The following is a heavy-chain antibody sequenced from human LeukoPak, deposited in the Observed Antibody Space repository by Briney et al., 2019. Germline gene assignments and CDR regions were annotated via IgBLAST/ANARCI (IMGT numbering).Heavy chain of an antibody. CDR1: GDSISSGGYY. V-gene: IGHV4-31*03. CDR2: IYYSGGT. D-gene: IGHD3-3*01. J-gene: IGHJ5*02. Sequence: SETLSLTCTVSGDSISSGGYYWSWIRQHPGKGLEWIGYIYYSGGTYYNPSLKSRVAISGDTPKNQFSLKLSSVTAADTAVYYCTRSTTQFTIFGVVINWFDPWGQGTLVTVSS. CDR3: TRSTTQFTIFGVVINWFDP.